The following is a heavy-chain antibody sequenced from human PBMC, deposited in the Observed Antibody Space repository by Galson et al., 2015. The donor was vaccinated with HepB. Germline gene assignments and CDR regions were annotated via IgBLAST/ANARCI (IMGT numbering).Heavy chain of an antibody. J-gene: IGHJ5*02. D-gene: IGHD1-20*01. Sequence: SVKVSCKASGGTFSSYAISWVRQAPGQGLEWMGGIIPIFTTANYAQKFQGRVTITADKSTGTAYMELSSLRSEDTAVYYCARRLPVTGTTGWFDPWGQGILVTVSS. CDR3: ARRLPVTGTTGWFDP. V-gene: IGHV1-69*06. CDR2: IIPIFTTA. CDR1: GGTFSSYA.